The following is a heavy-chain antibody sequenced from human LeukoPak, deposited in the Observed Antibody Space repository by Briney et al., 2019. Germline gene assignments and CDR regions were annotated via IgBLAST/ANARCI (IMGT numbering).Heavy chain of an antibody. CDR3: AKDPFRPEGPSDP. D-gene: IGHD2-2*01. CDR2: IGSIIGTI. Sequence: PGGSLRLSCAASGFTFSSYSINWVRQAPGKGLEWVSYIGSIIGTIYYADSVKGRFTISRDNAKNSVYLQMNSLRAEDTAVYYCAKDPFRPEGPSDPWGQGTLVTVSS. CDR1: GFTFSSYS. J-gene: IGHJ5*02. V-gene: IGHV3-48*04.